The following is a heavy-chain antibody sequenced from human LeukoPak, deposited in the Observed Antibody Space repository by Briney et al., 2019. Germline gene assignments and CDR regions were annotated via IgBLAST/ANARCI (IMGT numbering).Heavy chain of an antibody. Sequence: ASVKVSCKAAGYTFIRYGISWVRQAPGQGLEWMGWINTNTGNPTYAQGFTGRFVFSLDTSVSTAYLQISSLKAEDTAVYYCARGYYYDSSGYYPEAFDIWGQGTMVTVSS. V-gene: IGHV7-4-1*02. CDR2: INTNTGNP. J-gene: IGHJ3*02. D-gene: IGHD3-22*01. CDR1: GYTFIRYG. CDR3: ARGYYYDSSGYYPEAFDI.